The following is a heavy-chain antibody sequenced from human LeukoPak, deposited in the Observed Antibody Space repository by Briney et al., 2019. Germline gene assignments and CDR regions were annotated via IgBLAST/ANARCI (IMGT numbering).Heavy chain of an antibody. CDR3: ATNAGPAALDAIDI. Sequence: SETLSLTCTVSGGSINKHYWSWIRQTPAKGLEWIGYISYRGSTNYNHSLKSRVTISVDTSNNQFSLRLSSVTAADTAVYYCATNAGPAALDAIDIWGQGTIVTVSS. V-gene: IGHV4-59*08. CDR2: ISYRGST. D-gene: IGHD2-2*01. J-gene: IGHJ3*02. CDR1: GGSINKHY.